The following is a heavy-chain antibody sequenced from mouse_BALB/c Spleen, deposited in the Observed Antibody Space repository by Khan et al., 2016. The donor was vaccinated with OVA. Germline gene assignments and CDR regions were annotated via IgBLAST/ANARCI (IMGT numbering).Heavy chain of an antibody. CDR1: GYSITSGYY. V-gene: IGHV3-6*02. J-gene: IGHJ4*01. Sequence: EVELVESGPGLVKPSQSLSLTCSVTGYSITSGYYWNWIRQFPGNKLEWMGYISYDGSNNYNPSLKNRISITRDTSKNQFFLKLNSVTNEDTATYYCTRDGGDYAMDYWGQGTSVTVSS. CDR3: TRDGGDYAMDY. CDR2: ISYDGSN.